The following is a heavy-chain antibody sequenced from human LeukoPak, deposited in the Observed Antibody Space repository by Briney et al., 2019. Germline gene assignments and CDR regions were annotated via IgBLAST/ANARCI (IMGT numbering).Heavy chain of an antibody. CDR3: ARVQPHYYDSSGYPPDY. J-gene: IGHJ4*02. V-gene: IGHV3-11*01. Sequence: NPGGSLRLSCAASGFTFSDYYMSWIRQAPGRGRGWVSEISSSGSNIYYADSVKGRFTISRDNAKNSLYLQMTSLRAEDTAVYYCARVQPHYYDSSGYPPDYWGQGTLVTVSS. CDR1: GFTFSDYY. CDR2: ISSSGSNI. D-gene: IGHD3-22*01.